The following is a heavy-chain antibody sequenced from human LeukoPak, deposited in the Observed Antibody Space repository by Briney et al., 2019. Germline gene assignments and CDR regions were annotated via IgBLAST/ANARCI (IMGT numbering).Heavy chain of an antibody. Sequence: SETLSLTCTVSGGSISSYYWSWIRQPPGKGLEWIGYIYYSGSTNYNPSLKSRVTISLDTSKNQFSLKLNSVTAADTAVYYCARRVTGRGTYYFDYWGQGTLVTVSS. CDR1: GGSISSYY. CDR3: ARRVTGRGTYYFDY. J-gene: IGHJ4*02. CDR2: IYYSGST. D-gene: IGHD3-16*01. V-gene: IGHV4-59*08.